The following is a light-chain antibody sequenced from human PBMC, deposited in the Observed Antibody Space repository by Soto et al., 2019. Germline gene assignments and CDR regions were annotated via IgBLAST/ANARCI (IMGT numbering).Light chain of an antibody. J-gene: IGLJ3*02. CDR3: CSYAGNSLWV. Sequence: QSALTQPRSVSGSPGQSVTISCTGTSSDVGGYNYVSWYQQHPGKAPKLVIYDVSKRPSGVPDRFSGSKSVNTASLTISGLQAEDEADYYCCSYAGNSLWVFGGGTKVTVL. CDR2: DVS. CDR1: SSDVGGYNY. V-gene: IGLV2-11*01.